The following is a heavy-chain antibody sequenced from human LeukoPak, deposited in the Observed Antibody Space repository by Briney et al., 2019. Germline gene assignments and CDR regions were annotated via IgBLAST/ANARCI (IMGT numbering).Heavy chain of an antibody. V-gene: IGHV3-30*18. Sequence: GGSLRLSCAASRFTFSSYGMHWVRQAPGKGRKWVAGIPYDGSIKYHADSVKGRFTISRDNSKNTLYLQMNSLRTEDTAVYYCAKDPFDYSNYPHTAGFDYWGQGTLVTVSS. J-gene: IGHJ4*02. CDR2: IPYDGSIK. CDR1: RFTFSSYG. D-gene: IGHD4-11*01. CDR3: AKDPFDYSNYPHTAGFDY.